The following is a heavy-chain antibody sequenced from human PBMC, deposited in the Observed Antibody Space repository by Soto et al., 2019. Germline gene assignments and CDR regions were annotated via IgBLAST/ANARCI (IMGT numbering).Heavy chain of an antibody. Sequence: HLQLQESGPRLVKPSETLSLTCGVSGDSIRGSTSYWGWIRQPPEQGLQWIGSTYHSGSTYYNSSLKSRVAIAVDTSKIDFSLKLLSVPAACTAVYSCLKPYISGWLSVLRWGRRTLGWVSS. CDR1: GDSIRGSTSY. V-gene: IGHV4-39*01. J-gene: IGHJ1*01. CDR3: LKPYISGWLSVLR. D-gene: IGHD6-19*01. CDR2: TYHSGST.